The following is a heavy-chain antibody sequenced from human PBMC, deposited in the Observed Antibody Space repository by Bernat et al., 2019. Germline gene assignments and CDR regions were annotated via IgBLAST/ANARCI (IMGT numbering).Heavy chain of an antibody. V-gene: IGHV3-33*01. D-gene: IGHD6-13*01. CDR3: ARDRGVEAAQHYYYYGMDV. J-gene: IGHJ6*02. CDR2: IWYDGSNK. CDR1: GFTFSSYG. Sequence: QVQLVESGGGVVQPGRSLRLSCAASGFTFSSYGMHWVRQAPGKGLEWVAVIWYDGSNKYYADSVKGRFTISRDNSKNTLYLQMNSLRAEDTAVYYCARDRGVEAAQHYYYYGMDVWGQGTTVTVSS.